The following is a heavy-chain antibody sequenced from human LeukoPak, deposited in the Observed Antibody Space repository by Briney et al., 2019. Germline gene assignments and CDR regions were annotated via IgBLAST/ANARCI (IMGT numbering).Heavy chain of an antibody. CDR1: GGSISSGDYY. Sequence: SQTLSLTCTVSGGSISSGDYYWSWVRQPPGKGLEWIGYIYYSGSTYYNPSLKSRVTISVDTSKNQFSLKLCSVTAADTAVYYCARDRGYSYGYYDAFDIWGQGTMVTVSS. J-gene: IGHJ3*02. CDR2: IYYSGST. V-gene: IGHV4-30-4*08. D-gene: IGHD5-18*01. CDR3: ARDRGYSYGYYDAFDI.